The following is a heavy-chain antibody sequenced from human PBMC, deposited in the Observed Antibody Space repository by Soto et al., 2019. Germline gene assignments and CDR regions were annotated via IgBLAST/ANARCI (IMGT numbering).Heavy chain of an antibody. CDR1: GYSFTSYW. J-gene: IGHJ6*02. V-gene: IGHV5-51*01. CDR3: ARGLSTSSSYYYYGMDV. CDR2: IYPGDSDT. D-gene: IGHD2-2*01. Sequence: GESLKISCKGSGYSFTSYWIGWVRQMPGKGLEWMGIIYPGDSDTRYSPSFQGQVTISADKSISTAYLQWSSLKASDTAVYYCARGLSTSSSYYYYGMDVWGQGTTVTVSS.